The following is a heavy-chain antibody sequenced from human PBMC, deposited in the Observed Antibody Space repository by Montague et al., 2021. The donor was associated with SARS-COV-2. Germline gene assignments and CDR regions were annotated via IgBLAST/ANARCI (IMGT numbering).Heavy chain of an antibody. V-gene: IGHV4-4*07. J-gene: IGHJ4*02. CDR1: GGSINSYY. D-gene: IGHD3-10*01. Sequence: SETLSLTCGVSGGSINSYYWSWIRQPAGKGLEWIGRIYTSGRTNNNPSLKSRVIISVGTSKNQFSLKLSSVTAADTAVYYCARRGSSVWGVTVSAELDYWGQGILVIVSS. CDR2: IYTSGRT. CDR3: ARRGSSVWGVTVSAELDY.